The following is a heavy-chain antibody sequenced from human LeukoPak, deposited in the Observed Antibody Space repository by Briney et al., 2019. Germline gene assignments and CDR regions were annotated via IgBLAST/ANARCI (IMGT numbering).Heavy chain of an antibody. CDR1: GGTFSSYA. CDR3: ARESAYCSGGSCYWENSFDP. D-gene: IGHD2-15*01. J-gene: IGHJ5*02. CDR2: INPSGGSS. V-gene: IGHV1-46*03. Sequence: GASVKVSCKASGGTFSSYAISWVRQAPGPGLEWVGIINPSGGSSSYSQQCQGRVTITRSTYTSTVYMELSSLRSEDTDMYYYARESAYCSGGSCYWENSFDPWGQGTLVTVSS.